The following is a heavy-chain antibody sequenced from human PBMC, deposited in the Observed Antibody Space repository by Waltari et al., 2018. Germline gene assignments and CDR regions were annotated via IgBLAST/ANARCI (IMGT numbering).Heavy chain of an antibody. Sequence: EVQLVESGGGLVQPGRSLRLSCAASGFTFDDYAMHWVRQAPGKGLEWVSGISWNSGSIGYADSVKGRFTISRDNAKNSLYLQMNSLRAEDTALYYCAKDISGGDDYWGQGTLVTVSS. D-gene: IGHD2-21*01. J-gene: IGHJ4*02. CDR3: AKDISGGDDY. V-gene: IGHV3-9*01. CDR1: GFTFDDYA. CDR2: ISWNSGSI.